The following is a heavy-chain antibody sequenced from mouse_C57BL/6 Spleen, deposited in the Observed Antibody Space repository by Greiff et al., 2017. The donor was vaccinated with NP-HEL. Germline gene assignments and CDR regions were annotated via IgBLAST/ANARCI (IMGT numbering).Heavy chain of an antibody. CDR2: ISYDGSN. D-gene: IGHD1-1*01. Sequence: EVQRVESGPGLVKPSQSLSLTCSVTGYSITSGYYWNWIRQFPGNKLEWMGYISYDGSNNYNPSLKNRISITRDTSKNQFFLKLNSVTTEDTATYYCASAYYGSSAWFAYWGQGTLVTVSA. CDR1: GYSITSGYY. CDR3: ASAYYGSSAWFAY. J-gene: IGHJ3*01. V-gene: IGHV3-6*01.